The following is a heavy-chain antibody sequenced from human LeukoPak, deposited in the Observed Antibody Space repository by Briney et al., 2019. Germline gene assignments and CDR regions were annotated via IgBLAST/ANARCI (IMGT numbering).Heavy chain of an antibody. CDR1: GYTFTSYA. V-gene: IGHV7-4-1*02. Sequence: ASVKVSCKASGYTFTSYAMNWVRQAPGQGLEWMGWINTNTGNPTHAQGFTGRFVFSLDTSVSTAYLQISSLKAEDTAVYYCARGSGVVVTAIRYYFDYWGQGTLVTVSS. CDR2: INTNTGNP. J-gene: IGHJ4*02. D-gene: IGHD2-21*02. CDR3: ARGSGVVVTAIRYYFDY.